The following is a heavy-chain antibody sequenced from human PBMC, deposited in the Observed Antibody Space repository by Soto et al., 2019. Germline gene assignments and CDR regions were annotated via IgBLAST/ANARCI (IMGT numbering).Heavy chain of an antibody. CDR3: ASPYYQFGELSLERSGYYGMDV. CDR2: IYYSGST. Sequence: PSETLSLTCTVSGGSISSSSYYWGWIRQPPGKGLEWIGSIYYSGSTYYNPSLKSRVTISVDTSKNQFSLKLSSVTAADTAVYYCASPYYQFGELSLERSGYYGMDVWGQGTTVTVSS. D-gene: IGHD3-10*01. J-gene: IGHJ6*02. CDR1: GGSISSSSYY. V-gene: IGHV4-39*01.